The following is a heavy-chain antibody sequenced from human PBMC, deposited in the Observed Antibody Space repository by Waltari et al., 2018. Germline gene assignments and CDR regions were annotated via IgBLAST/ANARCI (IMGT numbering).Heavy chain of an antibody. CDR1: GYTFTSFD. D-gene: IGHD5-12*01. CDR2: MNPNSGYT. Sequence: QVQLVQSGAEVKKPGASVKVSCKASGYTFTSFDINWVRQATGQGLEWMGWMNPNSGYTGYAQKFQGRVTITRNTSISTAYMELSTLRSEDTAVYYCARDRGGDGYNNFDYWGQGTLVTVSS. CDR3: ARDRGGDGYNNFDY. J-gene: IGHJ4*02. V-gene: IGHV1-8*01.